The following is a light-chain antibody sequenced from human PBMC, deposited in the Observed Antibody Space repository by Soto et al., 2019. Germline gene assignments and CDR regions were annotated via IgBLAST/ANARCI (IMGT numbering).Light chain of an antibody. CDR1: QGINNY. Sequence: DIQMTQSPSSLSASVGDSVTITCRASQGINNYLAWYQQKPGKVPVLLIYSASTLKSGVPSRFSGRGAGTDFTLTISRLEPEDFAVYYCQQYGSSPRTFGQGTKVDIK. CDR3: QQYGSSPRT. V-gene: IGKV1-27*01. CDR2: SAS. J-gene: IGKJ1*01.